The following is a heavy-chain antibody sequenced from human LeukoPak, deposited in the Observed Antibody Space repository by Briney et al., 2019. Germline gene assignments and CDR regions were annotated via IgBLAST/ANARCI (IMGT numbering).Heavy chain of an antibody. CDR3: AKDVTGTGAFDI. Sequence: QPGRSLRLSCAASGFTIDDYAMHWVRQAPGKGLEWVSGISWNSGTIGYADSVKGRFTISRDNAKNSLYLQMHSLRAEDTAFYFCAKDVTGTGAFDIWGQGTMVTVSS. CDR2: ISWNSGTI. CDR1: GFTIDDYA. D-gene: IGHD1-7*01. V-gene: IGHV3-9*01. J-gene: IGHJ3*02.